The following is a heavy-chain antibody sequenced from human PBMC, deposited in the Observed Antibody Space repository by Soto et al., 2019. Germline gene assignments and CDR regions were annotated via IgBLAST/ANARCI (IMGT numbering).Heavy chain of an antibody. J-gene: IGHJ5*02. CDR3: ARQASYWHGGGGWLDP. Sequence: EVQLVESGGGLVQPGGSLRLSCAASGFTFSAYDMHWVRQATGKGLEWVSAIGTLHDTYYPDSVKGRFTISRENAKNSLYFQRDSLRAGDTAVYYCARQASYWHGGGGWLDPWGQGTLVTVSS. CDR1: GFTFSAYD. V-gene: IGHV3-13*01. D-gene: IGHD2-8*02. CDR2: IGTLHDT.